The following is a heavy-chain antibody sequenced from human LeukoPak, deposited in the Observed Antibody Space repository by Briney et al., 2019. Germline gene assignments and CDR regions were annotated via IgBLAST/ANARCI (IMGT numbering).Heavy chain of an antibody. CDR2: INYSGNT. Sequence: SETLSLTCTVSGGSISSSSYYWGWIRQPPGKGLEWIGSINYSGNTYYNPSLSSRVTISVDTSKNQFSLRLSSVTAADTAVYYCARDIPSGYHDYWGQGTLVTVSS. D-gene: IGHD3-3*01. J-gene: IGHJ4*02. V-gene: IGHV4-39*07. CDR3: ARDIPSGYHDY. CDR1: GGSISSSSYY.